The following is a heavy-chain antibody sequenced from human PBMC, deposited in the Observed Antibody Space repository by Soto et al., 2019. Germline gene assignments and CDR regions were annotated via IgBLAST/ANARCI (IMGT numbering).Heavy chain of an antibody. V-gene: IGHV3-72*01. J-gene: IGHJ6*03. CDR2: IRNKANSYIT. D-gene: IGHD1-7*01. CDR3: ATAGTGTPQYYYYYMDV. CDR1: GFTFSDHY. Sequence: EVQLVESGGGLVQPGGSLRLSCAASGFTFSDHYMDWVRQAPGKGLEWGGRIRNKANSYITEYAASVEGIFTISRDESENSLYLQMNSLKTDDTAVYYCATAGTGTPQYYYYYMDVWGKGATVTVSS.